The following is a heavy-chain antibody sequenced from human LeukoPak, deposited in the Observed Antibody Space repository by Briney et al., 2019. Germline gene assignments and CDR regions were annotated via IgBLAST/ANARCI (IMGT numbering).Heavy chain of an antibody. CDR1: GYTFTGYY. CDR3: ARELRGDGVNY. D-gene: IGHD5-12*01. Sequence: ASVTVSCTASGYTFTGYYMHWVRQAPGRGLEWMGRINPNSGGTNYAQKFQGRVTMTRDTSISTAYMELSRLRSDDTAVYYCARELRGDGVNYWGQGTLVTVSS. V-gene: IGHV1-2*06. J-gene: IGHJ4*02. CDR2: INPNSGGT.